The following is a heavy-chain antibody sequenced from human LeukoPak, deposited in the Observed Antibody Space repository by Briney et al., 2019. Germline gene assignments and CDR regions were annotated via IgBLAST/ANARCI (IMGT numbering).Heavy chain of an antibody. CDR3: ARDSRYTYYYDSSGYSTDY. V-gene: IGHV1-69*13. CDR2: IIPIFGTA. J-gene: IGHJ4*02. CDR1: RGTFSSSA. D-gene: IGHD3-22*01. Sequence: SVKVSCKASRGTFSSSAISWVRQAPGQGLEWMGGIIPIFGTANYAQKFQGRVTITADESTSTAYMELSSLRSEDTAVYYCARDSRYTYYYDSSGYSTDYWGQGTLVTVSS.